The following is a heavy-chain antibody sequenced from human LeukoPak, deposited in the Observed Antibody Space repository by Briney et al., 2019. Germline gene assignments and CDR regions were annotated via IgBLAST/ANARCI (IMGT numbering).Heavy chain of an antibody. V-gene: IGHV3-21*01. CDR3: ARDGLDGYNSGWYPEY. CDR1: GFTFSSYS. J-gene: IGHJ4*02. CDR2: ISSSSSYI. D-gene: IGHD6-19*01. Sequence: PGGSLRLSCAPSGFTFSSYSMHWVRQAPGKGLEWVSSISSSSSYIYYADSVKGRFTISRDNAKNSLYLQMDSLRGEDTAVYYCARDGLDGYNSGWYPEYWGQGTLVTVSS.